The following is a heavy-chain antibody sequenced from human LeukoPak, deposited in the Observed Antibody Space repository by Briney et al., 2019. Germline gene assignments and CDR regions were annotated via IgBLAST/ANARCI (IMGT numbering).Heavy chain of an antibody. V-gene: IGHV3-74*01. D-gene: IGHD3-22*01. CDR1: GVTFSTYL. CDR3: ARDPEYSDSSGYSTYYFDS. J-gene: IGHJ4*02. Sequence: GGSLRLSCAASGVTFSTYLIHWVRQAPGKGLMWVSRISHDGADTSYADSVKGRFTISRDNAKKTLYLQMNSLSADDTAVYYCARDPEYSDSSGYSTYYFDSWGQGTLVTVSS. CDR2: ISHDGADT.